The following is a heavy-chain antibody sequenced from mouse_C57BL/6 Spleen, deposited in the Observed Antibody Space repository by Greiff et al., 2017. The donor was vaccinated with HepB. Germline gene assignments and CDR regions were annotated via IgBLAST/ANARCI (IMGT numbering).Heavy chain of an antibody. Sequence: VQLQQSGPELVKPGASVKISCKASGYAFSSSWMNWVKQRPGKGLEWIGRIYPGDGDTNYNRKFKGKATLTADKSSSTAYMQLSSLTSEDSAVYFCAREGDYPSFAYWGQGTLVTVSA. V-gene: IGHV1-82*01. J-gene: IGHJ3*01. CDR1: GYAFSSSW. CDR2: IYPGDGDT. D-gene: IGHD2-4*01. CDR3: AREGDYPSFAY.